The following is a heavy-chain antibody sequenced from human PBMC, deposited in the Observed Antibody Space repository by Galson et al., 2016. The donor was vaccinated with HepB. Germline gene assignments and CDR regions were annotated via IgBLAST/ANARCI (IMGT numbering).Heavy chain of an antibody. Sequence: SLRLSCAASGFTLSSYSMNWVRQAPGKGLEWVSSISTSSSYIYCADSVVGRFTISRDNAKNSLSLQMNSLRAEDTAVYYCARDGAEVGPYYYVMDFWGKGTTVTVSS. CDR1: GFTLSSYS. V-gene: IGHV3-21*04. CDR2: ISTSSSYI. D-gene: IGHD1-26*01. CDR3: ARDGAEVGPYYYVMDF. J-gene: IGHJ6*04.